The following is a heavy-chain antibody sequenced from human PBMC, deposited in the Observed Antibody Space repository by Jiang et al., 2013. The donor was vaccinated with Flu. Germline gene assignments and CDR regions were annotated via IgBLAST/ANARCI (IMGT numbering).Heavy chain of an antibody. J-gene: IGHJ5*02. CDR2: LLYGST. Sequence: SLTCTVSGGSISSSSYYWGWIRQPPGRGWSGLEYLLYGSTYYNPSLKSRVTISVDTSKNQFSLKLSSVTAADTAVYYCARGKYRGTMVQGVGWFDPWGQGTLVTVSS. D-gene: IGHD3-10*01. CDR3: ARGKYRGTMVQGVGWFDP. V-gene: IGHV4-39*07. CDR1: GGSISSSSYY.